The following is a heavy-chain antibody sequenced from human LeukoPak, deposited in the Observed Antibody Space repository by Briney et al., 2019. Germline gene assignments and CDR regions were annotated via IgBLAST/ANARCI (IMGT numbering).Heavy chain of an antibody. CDR3: ASGYSSSWATFDY. V-gene: IGHV3-30-3*01. CDR2: ISYDGSNK. Sequence: AGGSLRLSCAASGFTFSSYAMHWVRQAPGKGLEWVAVISYDGSNKYYADSVKGRFTISRDNSKNTLYLQMNSLRAEDTAVYYCASGYSSSWATFDYWGQGTLVTVSS. J-gene: IGHJ4*02. D-gene: IGHD6-13*01. CDR1: GFTFSSYA.